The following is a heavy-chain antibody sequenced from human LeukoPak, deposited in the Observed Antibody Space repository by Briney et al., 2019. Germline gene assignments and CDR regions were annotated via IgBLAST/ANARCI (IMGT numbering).Heavy chain of an antibody. D-gene: IGHD2-15*01. Sequence: KSSETLSLTCAVYGGSFSGYYWSWIRQPPGKGLEWIGEVNHSGSTYYNPSLKSRVTISVDTSKNQFSLKLSSVTAADTAVYYCASLGYCSGGSCYNFDYWGQGTLVTVSS. J-gene: IGHJ4*02. CDR1: GGSFSGYY. CDR2: VNHSGST. V-gene: IGHV4-34*01. CDR3: ASLGYCSGGSCYNFDY.